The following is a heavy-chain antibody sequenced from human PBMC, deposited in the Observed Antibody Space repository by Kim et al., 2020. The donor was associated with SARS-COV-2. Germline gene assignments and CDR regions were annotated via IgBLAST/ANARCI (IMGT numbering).Heavy chain of an antibody. V-gene: IGHV1-18*01. Sequence: ASVKVSCKASGYTFTSYGISWVRQAPGQGLEWMGWISAYNGNTNYAQKLQGRVTMTTDTSTSTAYMELRSLRSDDTAVYYCARQVAAAGTWYYYYGMDVWGQGTTLTVSS. D-gene: IGHD6-13*01. CDR1: GYTFTSYG. CDR2: ISAYNGNT. CDR3: ARQVAAAGTWYYYYGMDV. J-gene: IGHJ6*02.